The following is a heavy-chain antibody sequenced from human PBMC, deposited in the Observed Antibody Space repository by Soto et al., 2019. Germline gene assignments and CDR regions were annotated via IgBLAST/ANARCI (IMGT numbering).Heavy chain of an antibody. V-gene: IGHV3-33*01. CDR3: ATDLTFGGVIALLDY. J-gene: IGHJ4*02. CDR2: IWYDGSNK. Sequence: QVQLVESGGGVVQPGRSLRLSCAASGFTFSSYGMHWVRQAPGKGLEWVAVIWYDGSNKYYADSVKGRFTISRDNSKNTLYLQMNSLRAEDTAVYYCATDLTFGGVIALLDYWGQGTLVTVSS. D-gene: IGHD3-16*02. CDR1: GFTFSSYG.